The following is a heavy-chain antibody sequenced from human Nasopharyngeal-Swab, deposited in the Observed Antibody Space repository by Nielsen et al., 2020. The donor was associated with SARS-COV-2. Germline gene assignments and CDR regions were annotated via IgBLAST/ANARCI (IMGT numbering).Heavy chain of an antibody. CDR3: AKRSGFFELREGHVDL. CDR2: VSYEGSVK. V-gene: IGHV3-30*18. D-gene: IGHD3-9*01. Sequence: GGSLRLSCAASGFNFTYFGIYWVRQAPGKGLEWVAHVSYEGSVKKYADSVNGRFTISRDTSKNTVYLQMNSLRPEDTAVYYCAKRSGFFELREGHVDLWGRGTLVTVSS. CDR1: GFNFTYFG. J-gene: IGHJ2*01.